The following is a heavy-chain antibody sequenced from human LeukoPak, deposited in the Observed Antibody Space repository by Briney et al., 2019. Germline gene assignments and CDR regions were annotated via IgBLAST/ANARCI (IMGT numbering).Heavy chain of an antibody. Sequence: GGPLRLSCAASGFTFSSYWMHWVRQAPGKGLVWVSRINSDGSSTSYADSVKGRFTISRDNAKNTLYLQMNSLRAEDTAVYYCARDPAYYYGSGSNFDYWGQGTLVTVSS. CDR3: ARDPAYYYGSGSNFDY. D-gene: IGHD3-10*01. V-gene: IGHV3-74*01. CDR2: INSDGSST. CDR1: GFTFSSYW. J-gene: IGHJ4*02.